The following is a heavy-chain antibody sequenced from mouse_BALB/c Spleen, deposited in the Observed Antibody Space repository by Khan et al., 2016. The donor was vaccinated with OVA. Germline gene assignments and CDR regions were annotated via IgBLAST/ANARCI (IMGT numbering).Heavy chain of an antibody. CDR1: GFSLTSYG. D-gene: IGHD2-3*01. CDR2: IWSGGST. V-gene: IGHV2-2*02. J-gene: IGHJ4*01. CDR3: ARSWWLLLLYAMDY. Sequence: QVQLKESGPGLVQPSQSLSITCTVSGFSLTSYGVHWVRQSPGKGLEWLGVIWSGGSTDYNAAFISRLSISKDNSKSQVFFKMNSLQANDTAIYYCARSWWLLLLYAMDYWGQGTSVTVSS.